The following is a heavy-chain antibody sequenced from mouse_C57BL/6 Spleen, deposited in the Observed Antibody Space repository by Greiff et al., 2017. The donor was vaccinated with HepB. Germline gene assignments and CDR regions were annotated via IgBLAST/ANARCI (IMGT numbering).Heavy chain of an antibody. D-gene: IGHD2-4*01. CDR3: ARDRDYDGGGWAY. J-gene: IGHJ3*01. V-gene: IGHV3-6*01. CDR1: GYSITSGYF. CDR2: ISYDGSN. Sequence: EVQLQESGPGLVKPSQSLSLTCSASGYSITSGYFWKLIRQPPGNKQEWMCHISYDGSNNYNPSFKNRISITRDTSKNQFFLKLNSVTTEDTATYYCARDRDYDGGGWAYWGQGTLVTVSA.